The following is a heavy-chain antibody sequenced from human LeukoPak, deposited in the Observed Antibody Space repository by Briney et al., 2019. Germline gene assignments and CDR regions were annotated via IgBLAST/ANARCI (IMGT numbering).Heavy chain of an antibody. CDR3: ARGARGGSAFDI. CDR2: ISSSSTI. D-gene: IGHD3-16*01. V-gene: IGHV3-48*01. Sequence: GGSLRLSCAASGFTFSSYSMNWVRQAPGKGLEWVSYISSSSTIYYADSVKGRFTISRDNAKNSLYLQMNSLRAEDTAVYYCARGARGGSAFDIWGQGTMVTVSS. CDR1: GFTFSSYS. J-gene: IGHJ3*02.